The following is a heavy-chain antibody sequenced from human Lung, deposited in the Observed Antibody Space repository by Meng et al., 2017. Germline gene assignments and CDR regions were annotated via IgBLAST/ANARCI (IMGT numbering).Heavy chain of an antibody. CDR2: INHSGST. Sequence: QVQQQRWGPGLLNTSETLALTCVVAGGSFSDYYWSWIRQPPGKGLDWIGEINHSGSTNYNPSLESRATISVDTSQNNLSLKLSSVTAADSAVYYCARGPTTMAHDFDYWGQGTLVTVSS. J-gene: IGHJ4*02. D-gene: IGHD4-11*01. V-gene: IGHV4-34*01. CDR1: GGSFSDYY. CDR3: ARGPTTMAHDFDY.